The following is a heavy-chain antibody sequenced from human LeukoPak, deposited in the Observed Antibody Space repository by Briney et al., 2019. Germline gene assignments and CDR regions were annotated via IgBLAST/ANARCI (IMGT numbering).Heavy chain of an antibody. CDR1: GFPFSDYR. CDR2: IKQYGIAK. J-gene: IGHJ4*02. Sequence: PGGSLRLSCTASGFPFSDYRMTQLRQAPAKGLERVANIKQYGIAKYYVDSVKGRFTISRDNAKNSLYLQMDSLRVEDTATYYCARWRGSTSERSDYWGQGTLVAVSS. D-gene: IGHD2-2*01. CDR3: ARWRGSTSERSDY. V-gene: IGHV3-7*01.